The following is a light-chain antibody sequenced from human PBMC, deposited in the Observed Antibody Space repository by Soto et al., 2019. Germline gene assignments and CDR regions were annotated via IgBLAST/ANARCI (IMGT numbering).Light chain of an antibody. CDR1: SXDIGSHDY. J-gene: IGLJ1*01. CDR3: NSYTTASALV. Sequence: QSALTQPASVSGSPGQSVTISCTGSSXDIGSHDYVSWYQQHPGKVPKLIIYEVSKRPSGASDRFSGSKSGNAAYLSISGLQPEDEADYYCNSYTTASALVFGPAPKVTVL. CDR2: EVS. V-gene: IGLV2-14*01.